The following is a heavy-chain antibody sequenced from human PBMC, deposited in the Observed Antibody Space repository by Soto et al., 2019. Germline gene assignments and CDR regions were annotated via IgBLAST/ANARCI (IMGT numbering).Heavy chain of an antibody. D-gene: IGHD2-15*01. Sequence: QVQLVQSGAEVKKPGASVKVSCKASGYTFTSYGISWVRQAPGQGLEWMGWISAYNGNTNYAQKLQGRVTTTTDTFTSTAYLELWSLRSADTAVYYYARALQYGSGGSCYSDYCGQGNLVTVSS. V-gene: IGHV1-18*01. J-gene: IGHJ4*02. CDR2: ISAYNGNT. CDR3: ARALQYGSGGSCYSDY. CDR1: GYTFTSYG.